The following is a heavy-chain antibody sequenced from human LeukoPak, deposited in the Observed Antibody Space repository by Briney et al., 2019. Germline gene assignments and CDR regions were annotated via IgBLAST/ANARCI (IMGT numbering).Heavy chain of an antibody. CDR2: IYYSGST. J-gene: IGHJ4*02. V-gene: IGHV4-59*01. CDR3: ARYRYFDRLSPDY. D-gene: IGHD3-9*01. CDR1: GGSISSYY. Sequence: SETLSLTCTVSGGSISSYYWSWIRQPPGKGLEWIGYIYYSGSTNYNPPLKSRVTISVDTSKNQFSLKLSSVTAADTAVYYCARYRYFDRLSPDYWGQGTLVTVSS.